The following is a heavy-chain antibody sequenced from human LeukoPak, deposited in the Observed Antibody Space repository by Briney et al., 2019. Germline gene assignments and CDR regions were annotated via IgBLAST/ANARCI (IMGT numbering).Heavy chain of an antibody. D-gene: IGHD5-12*01. J-gene: IGHJ3*02. Sequence: SETLSLTCTVSGGSISSSYWSRMRPPAGKGVEWIGRIYTSGSTTYNPSFRSRVTMSVDTSKNQFALKLSAVAAADTAVYYCAGGGYGDAFDIWGQGRMVTVSS. CDR1: GGSISSSY. V-gene: IGHV4-4*07. CDR3: AGGGYGDAFDI. CDR2: IYTSGST.